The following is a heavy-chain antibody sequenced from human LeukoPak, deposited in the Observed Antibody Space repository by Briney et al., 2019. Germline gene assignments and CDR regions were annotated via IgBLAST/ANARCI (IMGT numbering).Heavy chain of an antibody. CDR3: VRERWGDAFDF. CDR1: GFTVSSNY. V-gene: IGHV3-53*05. D-gene: IGHD3-16*01. J-gene: IGHJ3*01. CDR2: IYSGGST. Sequence: PGGSLRLSCAASGFTVSSNYMSWVRQAPGKGLEWVSVIYSGGSTYYADSVKGRFTISRDNSKNTLYLQMNSLRSEDTALYYCVRERWGDAFDFWGQGTMVTVSS.